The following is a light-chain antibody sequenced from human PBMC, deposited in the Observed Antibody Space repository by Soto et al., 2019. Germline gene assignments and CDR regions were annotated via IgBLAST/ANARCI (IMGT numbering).Light chain of an antibody. CDR2: GAS. V-gene: IGKV3-20*01. CDR1: QSVSSNF. Sequence: EIVLTQSPGTLSLSPGERATLSCRASQSVSSNFLAWYQQKPGQAPRLLISGASNRATGIPDRLSGSGSGTDFTLTISRLEPEDFAVYYCQQYGSSPRTFGQGTKVDIK. CDR3: QQYGSSPRT. J-gene: IGKJ1*01.